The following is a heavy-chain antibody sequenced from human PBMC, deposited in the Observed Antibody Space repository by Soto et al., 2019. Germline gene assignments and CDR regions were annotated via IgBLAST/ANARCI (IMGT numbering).Heavy chain of an antibody. D-gene: IGHD2-21*01. CDR1: GDSIRSYY. J-gene: IGHJ6*04. Sequence: PSQTLCLTYTVSGDSIRSYYWSLIRQPPGMGLEWIGYIYYSGSTNYNPSLKSRVTISVDTSKNQFSLKLSSVTAADTAVYYCARHLFPNYYYAMDVWGKGTTVTVSS. CDR3: ARHLFPNYYYAMDV. V-gene: IGHV4-59*08. CDR2: IYYSGST.